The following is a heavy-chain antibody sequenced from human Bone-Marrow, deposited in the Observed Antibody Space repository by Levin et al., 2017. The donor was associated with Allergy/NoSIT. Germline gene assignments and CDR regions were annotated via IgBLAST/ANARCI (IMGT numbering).Heavy chain of an antibody. Sequence: GESLKISCAVSGFSFTSYALSWVRQAPGKGLEWVSAISASGGSTHYADSVKGRFTISRDNSQNTLYLQMNSLRAEDTAVYYCASRPIAVAGRSAGVWGQGTTVTVSS. D-gene: IGHD6-19*01. CDR1: GFSFTSYA. J-gene: IGHJ6*02. CDR2: ISASGGST. CDR3: ASRPIAVAGRSAGV. V-gene: IGHV3-23*01.